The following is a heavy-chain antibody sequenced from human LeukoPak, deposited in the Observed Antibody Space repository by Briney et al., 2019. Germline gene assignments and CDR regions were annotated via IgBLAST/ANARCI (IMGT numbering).Heavy chain of an antibody. D-gene: IGHD6-6*01. V-gene: IGHV3-30*02. J-gene: IGHJ4*02. CDR3: AKEEQLVRHFDY. CDR2: IRYDGGNK. Sequence: GGSLRLSCAASGFTFSSYGMHWVRQAPGKGLEWVAFIRYDGGNKYYADSVKGRFTISRDNSKNTLYLQMNSLRAEDTAVYYCAKEEQLVRHFDYWGQGTLVTVSS. CDR1: GFTFSSYG.